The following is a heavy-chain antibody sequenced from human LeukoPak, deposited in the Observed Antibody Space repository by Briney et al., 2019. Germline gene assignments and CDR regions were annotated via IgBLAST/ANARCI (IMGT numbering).Heavy chain of an antibody. D-gene: IGHD6-19*01. Sequence: GGSLRLSCAASGFTFSSYAMSWVRQAPGKGLEWVSAISGSGGSTYYADSVKGRFTISRDNSKNTLYLQMNSLRAEDTAVYYCAKDPTRGSGWYLKTKYFQHWGQGTLVTVSS. V-gene: IGHV3-23*01. CDR1: GFTFSSYA. CDR2: ISGSGGST. CDR3: AKDPTRGSGWYLKTKYFQH. J-gene: IGHJ1*01.